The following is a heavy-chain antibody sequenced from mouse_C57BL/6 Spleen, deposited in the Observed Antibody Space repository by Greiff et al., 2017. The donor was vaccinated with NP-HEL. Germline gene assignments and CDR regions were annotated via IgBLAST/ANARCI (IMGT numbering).Heavy chain of an antibody. J-gene: IGHJ1*03. CDR1: GYSFTGYY. CDR2: INPSTGGT. CDR3: ARSEGLIYYDYAYWYFDV. Sequence: EVKLQESGPELVKPGASVKISCKASGYSFTGYYMNWVKQSPEKSLEWIGEINPSTGGTTYNQKFKAKATLTVDKSSSTAYMQLKSLTSEDSAVYYCARSEGLIYYDYAYWYFDVWGTGTTVTVSS. D-gene: IGHD2-4*01. V-gene: IGHV1-42*01.